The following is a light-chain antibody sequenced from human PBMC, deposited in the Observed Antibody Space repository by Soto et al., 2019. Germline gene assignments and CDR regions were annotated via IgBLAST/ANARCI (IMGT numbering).Light chain of an antibody. CDR2: GAS. Sequence: EVVMTQSPATLSVSPGDRVTLSCRASQGVDSNLAWYQQKPGQAPRLLVYGASTRATDIAARFGGSGSGTEFTLTITSLQSEDFAVYYCQQYNLWPLTFGGGTKVEIK. CDR3: QQYNLWPLT. V-gene: IGKV3-15*01. CDR1: QGVDSN. J-gene: IGKJ4*01.